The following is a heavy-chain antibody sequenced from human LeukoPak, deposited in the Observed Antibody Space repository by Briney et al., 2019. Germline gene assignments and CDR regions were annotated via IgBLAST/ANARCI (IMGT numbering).Heavy chain of an antibody. CDR3: ARLLWFGELLPTGFDY. J-gene: IGHJ4*02. CDR1: GASISDYY. Sequence: SETLSLTCNVSGASISDYYWSWIRQSAGKGLEWIGRIYAAETDFNPSLKSRLTMSIDTSKNQFSLKLSSVTAADTAVYYCARLLWFGELLPTGFDYWGQGTLVTVSS. D-gene: IGHD3-10*01. CDR2: IYAAET. V-gene: IGHV4-4*07.